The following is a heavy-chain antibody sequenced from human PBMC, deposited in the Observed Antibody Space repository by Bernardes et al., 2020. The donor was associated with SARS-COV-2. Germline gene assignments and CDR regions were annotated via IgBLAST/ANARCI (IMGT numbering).Heavy chain of an antibody. J-gene: IGHJ5*02. V-gene: IGHV4-39*01. D-gene: IGHD3-16*02. CDR2: IYYSGNT. Sequence: SETLSLTCTVSGGSISSCSYYWGWNSQPTGKGLEWIGHIYYSGNTYYNPSFKSRVTISVDTSKDQFSLKLTSVTAADTALYYCAVYQTSSLVNAYNWLDPWGQGALVIVSS. CDR3: AVYQTSSLVNAYNWLDP. CDR1: GGSISSCSYY.